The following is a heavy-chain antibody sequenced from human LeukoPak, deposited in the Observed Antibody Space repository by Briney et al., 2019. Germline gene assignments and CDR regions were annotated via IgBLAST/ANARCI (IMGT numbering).Heavy chain of an antibody. V-gene: IGHV4-59*01. CDR3: ARVSGYCSGGACYSRRHFDH. Sequence: PSETLSLTCTVSGGSISSYYWSWIRQPPGKGLEWIGYIYYSGSTNYNPSLKSRVTISVDTSKNQLSLKLSSVTAADPAVYYCARVSGYCSGGACYSRRHFDHWGQGTLVTVSS. J-gene: IGHJ4*02. CDR1: GGSISSYY. D-gene: IGHD2-15*01. CDR2: IYYSGST.